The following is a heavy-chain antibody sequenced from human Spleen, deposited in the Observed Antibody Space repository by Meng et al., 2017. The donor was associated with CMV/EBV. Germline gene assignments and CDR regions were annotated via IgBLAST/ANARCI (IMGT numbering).Heavy chain of an antibody. V-gene: IGHV3-23*01. D-gene: IGHD3-3*01. J-gene: IGHJ4*02. CDR2: ISGSGGST. CDR1: GFNVSSSY. CDR3: AKDSGLTIFGVVGY. Sequence: GGSLRLSCAVSGFNVSSSYMSWVRQAPGKGLEWVSAISGSGGSTYYADSVTGRFTISRDNSQNTLYLQMNSLRAEDTAVYYCAKDSGLTIFGVVGYWGQGTLVTVSS.